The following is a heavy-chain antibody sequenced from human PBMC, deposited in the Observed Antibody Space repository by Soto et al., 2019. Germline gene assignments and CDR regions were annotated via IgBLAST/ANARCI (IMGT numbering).Heavy chain of an antibody. Sequence: GGSLRLSCAASGFSFNYYAMSWVRQAPGKGLEWVSGITNGGASTYHADSVKGRLTISRDNTKSTLYLQMNGLTVEDTAVYYCAKGSASGRPYYFDYWGRGILVTVSS. V-gene: IGHV3-23*01. CDR1: GFSFNYYA. D-gene: IGHD2-15*01. CDR3: AKGSASGRPYYFDY. CDR2: ITNGGAST. J-gene: IGHJ4*02.